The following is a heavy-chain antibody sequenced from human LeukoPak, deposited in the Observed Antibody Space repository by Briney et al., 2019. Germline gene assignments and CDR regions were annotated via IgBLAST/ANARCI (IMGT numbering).Heavy chain of an antibody. CDR1: GFTFSSYA. J-gene: IGHJ4*02. CDR2: ISYDGSNK. V-gene: IGHV3-30-3*01. CDR3: AGNTYYYDSSGLN. D-gene: IGHD3-22*01. Sequence: PGGSLRLSCAASGFTFSSYAMHWVRQAPAKGLEWVAVISYDGSNKYYADSVKGRFTISRDNSKNTLYLQMNSLRAEDTAVYYCAGNTYYYDSSGLNWGQGTLVTVSS.